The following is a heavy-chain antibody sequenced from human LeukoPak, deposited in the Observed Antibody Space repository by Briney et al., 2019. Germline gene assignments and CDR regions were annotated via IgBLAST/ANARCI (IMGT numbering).Heavy chain of an antibody. CDR3: ARLVAAAGTYGYYYGMDV. CDR1: GGSFSGYY. CDR2: INHSGST. D-gene: IGHD6-13*01. J-gene: IGHJ6*02. V-gene: IGHV4-34*01. Sequence: PSETLSLTCAVYGGSFSGYYWSWIRQPPGKGLEWIGEINHSGSTNYNPSLKSRVTISVDTSKNQFSLKLSSVTAADTAVYYCARLVAAAGTYGYYYGMDVWGQGTTVTVSS.